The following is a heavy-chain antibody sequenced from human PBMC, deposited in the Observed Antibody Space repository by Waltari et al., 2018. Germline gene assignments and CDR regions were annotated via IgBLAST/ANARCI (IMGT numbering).Heavy chain of an antibody. D-gene: IGHD5-12*01. J-gene: IGHJ4*02. CDR2: ISCDGGRN. CDR3: AKGSSGYGGDYFDY. Sequence: EVQLVESGGVVVQPGGSLRLSCAASGFTLDDYAIHWVRHAPGKCLEWVSLISCDGGRNYYAESVKGRFTISRDNSKNSLYLQMNSLRAEDTALYYCAKGSSGYGGDYFDYWGQGTLVTVSS. CDR1: GFTLDDYA. V-gene: IGHV3-43D*03.